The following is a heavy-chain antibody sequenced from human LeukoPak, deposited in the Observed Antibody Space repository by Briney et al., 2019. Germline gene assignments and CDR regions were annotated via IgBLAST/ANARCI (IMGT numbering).Heavy chain of an antibody. Sequence: GGSLRLSCTASGFTFSSYWMHWVRHAPGKGLVWVSRINSAGISTNYADSVKGRFTISRDNAKNTLYLQMNSLRAEDTAIYYCGRDIATAVDYWGLGTLVTVSS. J-gene: IGHJ4*02. CDR2: INSAGIST. D-gene: IGHD6-13*01. CDR1: GFTFSSYW. CDR3: GRDIATAVDY. V-gene: IGHV3-74*01.